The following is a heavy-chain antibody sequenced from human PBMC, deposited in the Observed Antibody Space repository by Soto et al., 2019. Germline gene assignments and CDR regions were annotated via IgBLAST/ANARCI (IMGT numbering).Heavy chain of an antibody. CDR1: GGSISSYY. D-gene: IGHD3-10*01. J-gene: IGHJ6*02. V-gene: IGHV4-59*08. CDR3: ARQGFGAIHVIVDV. CDR2: MHDGGKS. Sequence: QVQLQVSGPGLVKPSETLSLTCSVSGGSISSYYCSWFRQPPGKGLECIGHMHDGGKSDYNPSLRSRVTISVDTSKNQFSLTLNSVTAADTALYYFARQGFGAIHVIVDVWAQGTTGTVS.